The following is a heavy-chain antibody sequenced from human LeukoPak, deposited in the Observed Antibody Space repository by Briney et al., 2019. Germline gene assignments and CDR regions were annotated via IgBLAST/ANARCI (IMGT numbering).Heavy chain of an antibody. J-gene: IGHJ4*02. D-gene: IGHD3-10*01. Sequence: PGRSLRLSCAASGFTFSSYGMHWVRQAPGKGLEWVAVIWHDGSNKYYVDSAKGRFTISRDNSKNTLYLQMNSLRAEDTAVYYCAKDGPPHTMVRGVIRYYFDYWGQGTLVIVSS. CDR2: IWHDGSNK. CDR3: AKDGPPHTMVRGVIRYYFDY. V-gene: IGHV3-33*06. CDR1: GFTFSSYG.